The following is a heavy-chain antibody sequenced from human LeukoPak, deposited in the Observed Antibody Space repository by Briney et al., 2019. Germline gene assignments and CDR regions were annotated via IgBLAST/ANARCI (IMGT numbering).Heavy chain of an antibody. J-gene: IGHJ5*02. CDR3: AGGWYGDWFDP. V-gene: IGHV1-46*01. CDR1: GYTFTSYY. D-gene: IGHD6-19*01. Sequence: ASVKVSCKASGYTFTSYYMHWVRQAPGQGLEWMGIINPSGGSTSYAQKFQGRVTITRDTSASTAYMELSSLRSEDMAVYYCAGGWYGDWFDPWGQGTLVTVS. CDR2: INPSGGST.